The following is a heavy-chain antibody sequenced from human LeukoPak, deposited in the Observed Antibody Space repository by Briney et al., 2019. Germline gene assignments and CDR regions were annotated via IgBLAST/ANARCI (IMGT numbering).Heavy chain of an antibody. CDR1: RFTFSSFA. J-gene: IGHJ4*02. CDR2: ILSSGGSK. Sequence: GGSLRLSCAASRFTFSSFAMSWVRQAPGKELEWVSAILSSGGSKYYEESVKGGFTISRDNSKNTLYLQMNRLRAEDTAVYYCAKDRSPGYRELLGYFDFWGQGTLVTVSS. CDR3: AKDRSPGYRELLGYFDF. D-gene: IGHD1-26*01. V-gene: IGHV3-23*01.